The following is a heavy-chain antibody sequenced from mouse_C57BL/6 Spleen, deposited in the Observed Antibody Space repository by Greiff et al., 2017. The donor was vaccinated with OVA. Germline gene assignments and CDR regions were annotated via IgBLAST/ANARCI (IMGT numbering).Heavy chain of an antibody. D-gene: IGHD2-5*01. CDR1: GYAFSSSW. J-gene: IGHJ3*01. Sequence: QVQLKESGPELVKPGASVKISCKASGYAFSSSWMNWVKQRPGKGLEWIGRIYPGDGDTNYNGKFKGKATLTADKSSSTAYMQLSSLASEDSAVYVCARVGKLDYSNSLFAYWGQGTLVTVSA. CDR2: IYPGDGDT. CDR3: ARVGKLDYSNSLFAY. V-gene: IGHV1-82*01.